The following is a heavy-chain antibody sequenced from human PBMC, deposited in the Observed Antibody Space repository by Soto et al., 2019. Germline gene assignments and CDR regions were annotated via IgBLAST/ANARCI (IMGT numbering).Heavy chain of an antibody. CDR2: IKYSGTT. J-gene: IGHJ4*02. D-gene: IGHD2-2*01. CDR1: GGSISSSSCH. V-gene: IGHV4-39*07. Sequence: PSETLSLTCTVSGGSISSSSCHWGWIRQPPGKGLEWIASIKYSGTTFYNPSLKSRVTLSVDTSKNQFSLKLNSVTAADTAVYYCARGLGSSTSPTDCWGQGTLVTVSS. CDR3: ARGLGSSTSPTDC.